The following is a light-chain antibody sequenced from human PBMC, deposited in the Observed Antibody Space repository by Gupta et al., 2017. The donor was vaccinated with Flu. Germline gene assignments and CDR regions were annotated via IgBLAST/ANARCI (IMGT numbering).Light chain of an antibody. Sequence: PSSLSASVGDRVTITCRARQKVNKYLNWYQQKPGKAPKLLILAASRGNSGVPSRFSGSGSGTDFTLTISRRQPEDFATYYCQQRDITPKTFGQGTKVDIK. CDR1: QKVNKY. CDR2: AAS. J-gene: IGKJ1*01. CDR3: QQRDITPKT. V-gene: IGKV1-39*01.